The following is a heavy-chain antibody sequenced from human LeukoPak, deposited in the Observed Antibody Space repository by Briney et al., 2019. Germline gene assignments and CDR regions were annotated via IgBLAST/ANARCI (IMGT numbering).Heavy chain of an antibody. CDR1: GFTFDDYA. V-gene: IGHV3-74*01. CDR3: ARARNGYYAFEI. CDR2: INSDGSST. J-gene: IGHJ3*02. D-gene: IGHD5-24*01. Sequence: GRSLRLSCAASGFTFDDYAMHWVRRAPGKGLVWVSRINSDGSSTSYADSVKGRFTISRDNAKNTLYLQMNSLRAEDTAVYYCARARNGYYAFEIWGQGTMVTVSS.